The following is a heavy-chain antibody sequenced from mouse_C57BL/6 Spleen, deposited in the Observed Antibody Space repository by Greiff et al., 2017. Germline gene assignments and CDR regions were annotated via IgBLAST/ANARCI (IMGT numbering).Heavy chain of an antibody. CDR3: ARGGPYYYGSSDYAMDY. CDR2: INPSNGGT. CDR1: GYTFTSYW. Sequence: QVQLQQSGTELVKPGASVKLSCKASGYTFTSYWMHWVKQRPGQGLEWIGNINPSNGGTNYNEKFKSKATLTVDKSSSTAYMQLSSLTSEDSAVYYCARGGPYYYGSSDYAMDYWGQGTSVTVSS. V-gene: IGHV1-53*01. D-gene: IGHD1-1*01. J-gene: IGHJ4*01.